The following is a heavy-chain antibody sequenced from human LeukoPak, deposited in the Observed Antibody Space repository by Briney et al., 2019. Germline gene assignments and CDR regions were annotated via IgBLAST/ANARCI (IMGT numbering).Heavy chain of an antibody. CDR3: ARINYYGSGRDYYYYYMDV. D-gene: IGHD3-10*01. CDR2: IYTSGST. CDR1: GGSISSSSYY. V-gene: IGHV4-39*01. J-gene: IGHJ6*03. Sequence: SETLSLTCTVSGGSISSSSYYWGWIRQPPGKGLEWIGRIYTSGSTNYNPSLKSRVTISVDTSKNQFSLKLSSVTAADTAVYYCARINYYGSGRDYYYYYMDVWGKGTTVTISS.